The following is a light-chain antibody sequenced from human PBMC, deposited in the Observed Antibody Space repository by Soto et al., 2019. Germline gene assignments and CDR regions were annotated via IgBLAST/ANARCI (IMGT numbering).Light chain of an antibody. CDR3: QQTYPTLS. CDR2: TAS. J-gene: IGKJ4*01. Sequence: DIQVTQSPSSLSASVGDRVTITCRASQSINTYLNWYQQKPGKAPKLLIYTASNLQSGVPSRFRGSGSGADFTLTISVLEPEDLATDYCQQTYPTLSFGGGTKVEI. V-gene: IGKV1-39*01. CDR1: QSINTY.